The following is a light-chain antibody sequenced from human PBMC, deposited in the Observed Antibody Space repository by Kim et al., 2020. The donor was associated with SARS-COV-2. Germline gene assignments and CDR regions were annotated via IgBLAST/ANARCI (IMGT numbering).Light chain of an antibody. J-gene: IGKJ4*01. CDR1: QRVRNNY. Sequence: APEERLTLAGRASQRVRNNYPAWYQQKPGQAHRLLIYGASSRATGIPDRFSGSGSGTDFTLSISRLEPEDFAVYYCQQYGRSPVTFGGGTKVEIK. CDR3: QQYGRSPVT. CDR2: GAS. V-gene: IGKV3-20*01.